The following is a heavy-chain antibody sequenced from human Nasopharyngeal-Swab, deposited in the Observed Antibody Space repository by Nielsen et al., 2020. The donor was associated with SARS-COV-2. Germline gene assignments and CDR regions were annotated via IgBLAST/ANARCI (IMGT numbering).Heavy chain of an antibody. V-gene: IGHV3-23*01. CDR2: ISGSGGST. J-gene: IGHJ4*02. D-gene: IGHD2-2*03. Sequence: GESLKISCAASGFTFSSYAMSWVRQAPGKGLEWVSAISGSGGSTYYADSVKGRFTISRDNSKNTLYLQMNSLRAEDTAVYYCAKGPGYCSSTSCARKAYFDYWGQGTLGTVSS. CDR1: GFTFSSYA. CDR3: AKGPGYCSSTSCARKAYFDY.